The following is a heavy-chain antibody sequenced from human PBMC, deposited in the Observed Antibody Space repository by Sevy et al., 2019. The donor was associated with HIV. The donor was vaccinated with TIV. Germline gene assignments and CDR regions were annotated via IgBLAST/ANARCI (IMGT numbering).Heavy chain of an antibody. CDR1: GSTFSNYD. V-gene: IGHV3-30*02. J-gene: IGHJ3*02. Sequence: GGPLRLSCAASGSTFSNYDMHWVRQAPGKGLQWVAFIRYDGSYKCYADSVKGRFTISRDNSKNTLYVQMNSLRAEDTAIYYCATEVYSSTWYNDAFGIWGQGTMVTVSS. CDR3: ATEVYSSTWYNDAFGI. D-gene: IGHD6-13*01. CDR2: IRYDGSYK.